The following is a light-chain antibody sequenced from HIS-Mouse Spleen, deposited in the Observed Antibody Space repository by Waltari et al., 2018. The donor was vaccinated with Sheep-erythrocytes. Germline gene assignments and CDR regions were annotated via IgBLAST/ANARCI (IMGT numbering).Light chain of an antibody. CDR1: NIGSKS. Sequence: SYVLTQPPSVSVAPGQTARITCGGNNIGSKSVHWYQQKPGQAPVLVVYEDSDRPSGIHKRFSGSNSGNTATLTISRVEAGDEADYYCQVWDSSSDHVVFGGGTKLTVL. CDR3: QVWDSSSDHVV. J-gene: IGLJ2*01. CDR2: EDS. V-gene: IGLV3-21*02.